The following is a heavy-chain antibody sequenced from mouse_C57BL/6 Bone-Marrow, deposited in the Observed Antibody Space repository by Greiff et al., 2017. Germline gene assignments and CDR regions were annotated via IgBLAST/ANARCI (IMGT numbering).Heavy chain of an antibody. J-gene: IGHJ2*01. D-gene: IGHD1-1*01. CDR1: GYAFSSSW. CDR3: ARTSYYYGEGYFDY. CDR2: IYPGDGDT. Sequence: QVQLQQPGPELVKPGASVKISCKASGYAFSSSWMNWVKQRPGKGLEWIGRIYPGDGDTNYNGKFKGKATLTADKSSSTAYMQLSSLTSEDSAVYFCARTSYYYGEGYFDYWGQGTTLTVSS. V-gene: IGHV1-82*01.